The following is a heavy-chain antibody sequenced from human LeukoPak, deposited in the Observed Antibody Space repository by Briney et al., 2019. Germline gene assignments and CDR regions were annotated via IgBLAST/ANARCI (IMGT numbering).Heavy chain of an antibody. CDR3: ARIDYLIFARIDY. CDR2: IYYSGST. Sequence: SETLSLTCTVSGGSIINRSYYWGWIGRPPGKGLERIGNIYYSGSTHYNPSLKSRVTISVDTSKNQFSLRLSYVTAADTAVYYCARIDYLIFARIDYWGQGTLVTVSS. J-gene: IGHJ4*02. D-gene: IGHD3-3*02. CDR1: GGSIINRSYY. V-gene: IGHV4-39*01.